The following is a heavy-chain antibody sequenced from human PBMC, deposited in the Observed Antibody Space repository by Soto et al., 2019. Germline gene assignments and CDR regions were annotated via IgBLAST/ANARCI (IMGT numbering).Heavy chain of an antibody. CDR3: AKDLIRGRRTYYDSSGYYTSPPIDY. Sequence: GGSLRLSCAASGFTFSSYATSWVRQAPGKGLEWVSTITFSGGSTYYADSVKGRLTISRDNSKNTLYLQMNSLRAEDTAVYYCAKDLIRGRRTYYDSSGYYTSPPIDYWGQGTLVTVSS. J-gene: IGHJ4*02. CDR2: ITFSGGST. V-gene: IGHV3-23*01. D-gene: IGHD3-22*01. CDR1: GFTFSSYA.